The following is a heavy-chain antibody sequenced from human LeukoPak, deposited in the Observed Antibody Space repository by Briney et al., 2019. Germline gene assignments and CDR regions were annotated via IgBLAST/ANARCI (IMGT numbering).Heavy chain of an antibody. D-gene: IGHD6-13*01. CDR1: GFTFSSYA. J-gene: IGHJ3*02. V-gene: IGHV3-23*01. CDR3: AKTTYSSSWPPGNDAFDI. CDR2: ISGSGGST. Sequence: GGSLRLSCAASGFTFSSYAMSWVRQAPGKGLEWVSAISGSGGSTYYAGSVKGRFTISRDNSKNTLYLQMNSLRAEDTAVYYCAKTTYSSSWPPGNDAFDIWGQGTMVTVSS.